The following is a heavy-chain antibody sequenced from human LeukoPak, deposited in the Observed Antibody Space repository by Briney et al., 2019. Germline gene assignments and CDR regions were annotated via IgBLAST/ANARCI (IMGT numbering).Heavy chain of an antibody. V-gene: IGHV3-73*01. D-gene: IGHD3-3*01. Sequence: GGSLRLSCAASGFTFSDSAMHWVRQASGKGLEWVGRIRSKANDYATAYTASMKGRFTISRDDSKNMASLQMNSLKTEDTAVYYCTNSFSDFWIDSWGRGTLVTVSS. J-gene: IGHJ4*02. CDR2: IRSKANDYAT. CDR1: GFTFSDSA. CDR3: TNSFSDFWIDS.